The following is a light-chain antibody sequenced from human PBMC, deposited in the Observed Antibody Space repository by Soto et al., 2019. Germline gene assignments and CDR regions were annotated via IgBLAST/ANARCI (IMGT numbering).Light chain of an antibody. CDR3: QQRNVWPPVT. CDR2: GAF. CDR1: PSVTNF. V-gene: IGKV3-11*01. Sequence: EIVLTQSPATLSLSPGERATLSCRASPSVTNFLAWYQQKPGQAPRLLIYGAFNRATGIPARFSDSGSGTDFTLTISSLEPEDSAVYYCQQRNVWPPVTFGQGTRLEIK. J-gene: IGKJ5*01.